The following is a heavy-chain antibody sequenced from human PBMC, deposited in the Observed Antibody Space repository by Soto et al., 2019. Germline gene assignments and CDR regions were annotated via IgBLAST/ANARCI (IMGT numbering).Heavy chain of an antibody. Sequence: PSETLSLTCTVSGGSISSYYWSWIRQPPGKGLEWIGYIYYSGSTNYNPSLKSRVTISVDTSKNQFSLKLSSVTAADTAVYYCARHVRQPYYDFWSGDAFDIWGQGPLVTVSS. CDR3: ARHVRQPYYDFWSGDAFDI. CDR1: GGSISSYY. V-gene: IGHV4-59*08. CDR2: IYYSGST. J-gene: IGHJ3*02. D-gene: IGHD3-3*01.